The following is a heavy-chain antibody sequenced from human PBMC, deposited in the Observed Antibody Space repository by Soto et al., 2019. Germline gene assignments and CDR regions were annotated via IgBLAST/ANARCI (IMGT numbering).Heavy chain of an antibody. Sequence: QVQLVQSGAEVKKPGSSVKVSCKASGGTFRSYTINWVRQAPGQGLEWMGGIIPIFGTANYAQKFQGRVTITADESTSTAYMELSSLISEDTAVYYCARQFPVASPPNWCDPWGQGTLVTVSS. CDR1: GGTFRSYT. V-gene: IGHV1-69*01. D-gene: IGHD2-15*01. CDR3: ARQFPVASPPNWCDP. CDR2: IIPIFGTA. J-gene: IGHJ5*02.